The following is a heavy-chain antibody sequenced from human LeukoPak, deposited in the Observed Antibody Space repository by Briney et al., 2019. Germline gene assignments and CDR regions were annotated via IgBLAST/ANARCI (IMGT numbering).Heavy chain of an antibody. CDR2: IYNTGST. J-gene: IGHJ5*02. D-gene: IGHD6-13*01. CDR1: GGSISSNY. CDR3: VRAKISAAGVWLFDP. V-gene: IGHV4-4*07. Sequence: SETLSLTCTVSGGSISSNYWNWIRQPAGKGLEWIGRIYNTGSTNYNPSLESRVTMSVGTSKNQFSLKLSSVTAADTAVYYCVRAKISAAGVWLFDPWGQGALITVSS.